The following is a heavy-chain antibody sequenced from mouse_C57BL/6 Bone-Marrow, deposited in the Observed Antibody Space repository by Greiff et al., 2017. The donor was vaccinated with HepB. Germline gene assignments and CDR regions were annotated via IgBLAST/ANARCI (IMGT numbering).Heavy chain of an antibody. CDR2: IYPGGGYT. D-gene: IGHD1-1*01. CDR3: ARAPCDGSSSHLAMDY. Sequence: VQLQQSGAELVRPGTSVKMSCKASGYTFTNYWIGWAKQRPGHGLEWIGDIYPGGGYTNYNEKFKGKATLTADKSSSTAYMQFSSLTSEDSAIYYCARAPCDGSSSHLAMDYWGQGTSVTVSS. J-gene: IGHJ4*01. V-gene: IGHV1-63*01. CDR1: GYTFTNYW.